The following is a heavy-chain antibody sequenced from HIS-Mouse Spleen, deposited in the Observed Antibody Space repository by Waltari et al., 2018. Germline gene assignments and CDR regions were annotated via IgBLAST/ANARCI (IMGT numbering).Heavy chain of an antibody. CDR2: INHSGST. D-gene: IGHD6-6*01. J-gene: IGHJ4*02. V-gene: IGHV4-34*01. CDR1: GGSFSGYY. CDR3: YSSSSFDY. Sequence: QVQLQQWGAGLLKPSETLSLTCAVYGGSFSGYYWSWISQPPGKGREWIGEINHSGSTNYNPSLKSRVTISVDTSKNQFSLKLSSVTAADTCARAGYSSSSFDYWGQGTLVTVSS.